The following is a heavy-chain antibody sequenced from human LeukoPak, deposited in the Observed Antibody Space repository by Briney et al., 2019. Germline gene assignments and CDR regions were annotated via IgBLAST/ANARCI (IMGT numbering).Heavy chain of an antibody. V-gene: IGHV3-7*01. CDR1: AFTLSSDW. CDR2: IKPDGSEK. D-gene: IGHD1-26*01. J-gene: IGHJ4*02. CDR3: AVDKSWSFPL. Sequence: PGGSLRLSCAASAFTLSSDWMTWVRQAPGKGLEWVATIKPDGSEKYYVDSLKGRFTISRDNARNSVYLQMNRLRVEDTAVYYCAVDKSWSFPLWGQGTLVTVSS.